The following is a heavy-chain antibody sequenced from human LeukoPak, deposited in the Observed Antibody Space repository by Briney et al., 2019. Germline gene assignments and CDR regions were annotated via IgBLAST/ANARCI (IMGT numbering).Heavy chain of an antibody. V-gene: IGHV3-30*02. CDR1: GFTFSSYG. Sequence: PGGSLRLSCAASGFTFSSYGMHWVRQAPGKGLEWVAFIRYDGSNKYYADSVKGRFTISRDNSKNTLYLQMNSLRAEDTAVYYCAKDPRILTGASYFDYWGQGTLVTVSS. D-gene: IGHD3-9*01. CDR3: AKDPRILTGASYFDY. CDR2: IRYDGSNK. J-gene: IGHJ4*02.